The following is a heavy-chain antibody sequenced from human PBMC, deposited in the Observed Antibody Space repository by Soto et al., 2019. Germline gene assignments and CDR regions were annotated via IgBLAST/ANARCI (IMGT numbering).Heavy chain of an antibody. V-gene: IGHV4-61*01. CDR3: ARSDYYDSSGYDAFDI. D-gene: IGHD3-22*01. Sequence: SETLSLTCTVSGGSVSSGSYYWSWIRQPPGKGLEWIGYIYYSGSTNYNPSLKSRVTISVDTSKNQFSLKLSSVTAADTAVYYCARSDYYDSSGYDAFDIWGQGTMVTVS. CDR1: GGSVSSGSYY. CDR2: IYYSGST. J-gene: IGHJ3*02.